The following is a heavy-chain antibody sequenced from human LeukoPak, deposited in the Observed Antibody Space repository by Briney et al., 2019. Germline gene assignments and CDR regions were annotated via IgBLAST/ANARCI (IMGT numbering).Heavy chain of an antibody. V-gene: IGHV3-30*03. Sequence: PGRSLRLSCAASGFTFSSYGMHWVRQAPGKGLEWVAVISYDGSNEYYADSVKGRFTISRDNSKNTLHLHMNSLRAEDTAVYFCASETTGEFDYWGQGTLVTVSS. CDR1: GFTFSSYG. J-gene: IGHJ4*02. D-gene: IGHD7-27*01. CDR2: ISYDGSNE. CDR3: ASETTGEFDY.